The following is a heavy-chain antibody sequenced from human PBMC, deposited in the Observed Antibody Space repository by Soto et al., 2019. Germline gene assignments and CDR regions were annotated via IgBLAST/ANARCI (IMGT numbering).Heavy chain of an antibody. CDR2: MFYSGST. J-gene: IGHJ4*02. CDR3: ARDNGYGHFDS. CDR1: GASISSGRSY. D-gene: IGHD5-12*01. V-gene: IGHV4-31*11. Sequence: PSETLSLTCAVSGASISSGRSYWSWIRQHPGKGLEWIGSMFYSGSTYYHPSLKSRVNISADTSKNHFSLRLTSVTPADTAVYYCARDNGYGHFDSWGQGTLVTVYS.